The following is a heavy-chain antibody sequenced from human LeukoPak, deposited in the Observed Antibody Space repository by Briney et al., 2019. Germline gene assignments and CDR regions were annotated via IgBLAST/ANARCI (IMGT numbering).Heavy chain of an antibody. V-gene: IGHV4-31*03. CDR2: IYYSGST. J-gene: IGHJ4*02. D-gene: IGHD2-2*02. CDR1: GGSISSGGYY. Sequence: SQTLSLTCTVSGGSISSGGYYWSWIRQHPGKGLEWIGYIYYSGSTYYNPSLKSRVTISVDTSKNQFSLKLSSVTAADTAVYYCARGRHCSSTSCYREFDYWGQGTLVTVSS. CDR3: ARGRHCSSTSCYREFDY.